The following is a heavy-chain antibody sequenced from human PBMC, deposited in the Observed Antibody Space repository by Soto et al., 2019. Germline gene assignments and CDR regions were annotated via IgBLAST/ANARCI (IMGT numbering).Heavy chain of an antibody. J-gene: IGHJ4*02. CDR2: IYYSGST. CDR1: GGSISTYY. D-gene: IGHD3-10*01. CDR3: AREAGNYYGSGSYGFDY. V-gene: IGHV4-59*12. Sequence: LSLTCTVSGGSISTYYWSWIRQPPGKGLEWIGYIYYSGSTNYNPSLKSRVTISEDASKNQFSLKLSSVTAADTAVYYCAREAGNYYGSGSYGFDYWGQGTLVTVSS.